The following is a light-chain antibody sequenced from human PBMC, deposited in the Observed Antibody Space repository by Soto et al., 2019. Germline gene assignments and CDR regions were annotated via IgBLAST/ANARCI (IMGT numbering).Light chain of an antibody. CDR1: GSDVGDSSH. Sequence: QSALTQPRSVSGSPGQSVTISCTATGSDVGDSSHVSWYQLHPGKAPKLMISEVNNRPSGVPDRFSGSKSGSTASLTISGLQAEDEAEYYCCLRPSRLTWLFGGGTQLTVL. V-gene: IGLV2-11*01. CDR3: CLRPSRLTWL. J-gene: IGLJ3*02. CDR2: EVN.